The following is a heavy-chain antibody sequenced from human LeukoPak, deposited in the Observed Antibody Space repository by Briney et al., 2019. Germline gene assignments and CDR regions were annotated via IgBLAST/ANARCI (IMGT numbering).Heavy chain of an antibody. CDR3: ARDYDFWSGYTPIDY. V-gene: IGHV1-2*02. D-gene: IGHD3-3*01. Sequence: ASVKASCKASGYTFTGYYMHWVRQAPGQGLEWMGWINPNSGGTNYAQKFQGRVTTTRDTSISTAYMELSRLRSDDTAVYYCARDYDFWSGYTPIDYWGRGTLVTVSS. CDR1: GYTFTGYY. J-gene: IGHJ4*02. CDR2: INPNSGGT.